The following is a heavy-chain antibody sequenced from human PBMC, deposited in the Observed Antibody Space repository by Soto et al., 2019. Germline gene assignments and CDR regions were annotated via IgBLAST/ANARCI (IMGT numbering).Heavy chain of an antibody. CDR2: INAGNGNT. V-gene: IGHV1-3*05. CDR3: AGAPSWWYFDL. Sequence: QVQLVQSGAEEKKPGASVKVSCKASGYTFTSYAMHWVRQAPGQRLEWMGWINAGNGNTKYSQKFQGRVTITRDTSASTAYMELSSLRSEDTAVYYGAGAPSWWYFDLWGRGTLVTVSS. J-gene: IGHJ2*01. CDR1: GYTFTSYA.